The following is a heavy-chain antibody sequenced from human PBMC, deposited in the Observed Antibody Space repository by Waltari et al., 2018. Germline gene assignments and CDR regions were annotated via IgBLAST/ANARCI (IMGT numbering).Heavy chain of an antibody. J-gene: IGHJ4*02. V-gene: IGHV3-49*03. CDR3: TRVNCRGGSCFPYYFDY. D-gene: IGHD2-15*01. Sequence: EVQLVESGGGLVQPGRSLRLSCTASGFTFGDYAMSWFRQAPGKGLEWVGFIRSKAYGGTTEYAASVKGRFTISRDDSKSIAYLQMNSLKTEDTAVYYCTRVNCRGGSCFPYYFDYWGQGTLVTVSS. CDR1: GFTFGDYA. CDR2: IRSKAYGGTT.